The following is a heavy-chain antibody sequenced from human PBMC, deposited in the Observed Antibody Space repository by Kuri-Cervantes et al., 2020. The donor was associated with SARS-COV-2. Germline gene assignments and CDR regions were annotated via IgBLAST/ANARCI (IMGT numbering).Heavy chain of an antibody. J-gene: IGHJ5*02. CDR1: GYTFTSYG. Sequence: ASVQVSCKASGYTFTSYGISWVRQAPGQGLEWMGWISAYNGNTNYAQKLQGRVTMTTDTSTSTAYMELRSLRSDDTAVYYCARVGIVVVVAAIPDWFDPWGQGTLVTVSS. V-gene: IGHV1-18*01. CDR2: ISAYNGNT. D-gene: IGHD2-15*01. CDR3: ARVGIVVVVAAIPDWFDP.